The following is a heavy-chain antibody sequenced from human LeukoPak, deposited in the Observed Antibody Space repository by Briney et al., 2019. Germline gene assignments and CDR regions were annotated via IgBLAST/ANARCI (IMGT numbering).Heavy chain of an antibody. CDR1: GFTFDDYA. D-gene: IGHD3-3*01. J-gene: IGHJ6*03. Sequence: GGSLRLSCAASGFTFDDYAMHWVRQAPGKGLEWVSLISWDGGSTYYADSVKGRFTISRDNAKNSLYLQMNSLRAEDTAVYYCARDQGFSYYYYYMDVWGKGTTVTVSS. CDR2: ISWDGGST. CDR3: ARDQGFSYYYYYMDV. V-gene: IGHV3-43D*03.